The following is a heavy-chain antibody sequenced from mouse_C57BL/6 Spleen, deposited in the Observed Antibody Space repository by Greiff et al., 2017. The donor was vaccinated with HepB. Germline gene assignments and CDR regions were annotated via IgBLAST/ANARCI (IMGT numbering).Heavy chain of an antibody. CDR2: IDPETGGT. CDR3: TMGSYSNYAMDY. D-gene: IGHD2-5*01. Sequence: QVQLKESGAELVRPGASVTLSCKASGYTFTDYEMHWVKQTPVHGLEWIGAIDPETGGTAYNQKFKGKAILTADKSSSTAYMELRSLTSEDSAVYYCTMGSYSNYAMDYWGQGTSVTVSS. V-gene: IGHV1-15*01. CDR1: GYTFTDYE. J-gene: IGHJ4*01.